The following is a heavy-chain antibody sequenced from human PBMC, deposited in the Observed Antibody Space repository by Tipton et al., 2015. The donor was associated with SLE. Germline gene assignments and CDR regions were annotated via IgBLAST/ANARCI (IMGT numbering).Heavy chain of an antibody. J-gene: IGHJ2*01. D-gene: IGHD6-13*01. CDR1: GGSISSGSYY. CDR2: IYTNGST. Sequence: LRLSCTVSGGSISSGSYYWSWIRLPAGKGLDWIGHIYTNGSTNYNPPLKSRVTISVDKSKNQFSLKLRSVTAAYTAVYYCARDNPRSQQLVHRGYFDLWGRGTLVTVSS. V-gene: IGHV4-61*09. CDR3: ARDNPRSQQLVHRGYFDL.